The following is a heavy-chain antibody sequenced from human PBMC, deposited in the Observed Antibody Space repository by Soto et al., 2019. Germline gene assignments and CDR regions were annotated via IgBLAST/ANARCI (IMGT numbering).Heavy chain of an antibody. J-gene: IGHJ6*02. CDR2: ISSSSSTI. CDR3: AFGDDSLSYYYGMDV. CDR1: GLTFSIYS. Sequence: LRLACAASGLTFSIYSMNWVRQAPVKGLEWVSYISSSSSTIYYADSVKGRFTISRDNAKNSLYLQMNSLRAEDTAVYYCAFGDDSLSYYYGMDVWGQGTKVTVSS. D-gene: IGHD1-1*01. V-gene: IGHV3-48*01.